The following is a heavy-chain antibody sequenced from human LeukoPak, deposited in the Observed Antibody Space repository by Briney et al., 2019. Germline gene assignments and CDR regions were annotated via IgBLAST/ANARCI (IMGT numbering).Heavy chain of an antibody. Sequence: SVKVSCKASGGTFSSYAISWVRQAPGQGLEWMGRIIPILGIANYAQKFQGRVTITADKSTSTAYMELSSLKSEDTAVYYCARGYGGSFDYGGQGTLVTVSS. V-gene: IGHV1-69*04. CDR3: ARGYGGSFDY. CDR1: GGTFSSYA. J-gene: IGHJ4*02. D-gene: IGHD4-23*01. CDR2: IIPILGIA.